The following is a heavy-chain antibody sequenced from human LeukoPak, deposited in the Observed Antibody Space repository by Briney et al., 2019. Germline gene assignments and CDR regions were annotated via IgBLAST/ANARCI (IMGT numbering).Heavy chain of an antibody. CDR2: IYYSGST. CDR3: ARGVGYRDAFDI. J-gene: IGHJ3*02. D-gene: IGHD1-26*01. V-gene: IGHV4-61*08. Sequence: SETLSLTCTVSGGSISSGGYYWSWIRQHPGKGLEWIGYIYYSGSTNYNPSLKSRVTISVDTSKNQFSLKLSSVTAADTAVYYCARGVGYRDAFDIWGQGTMVTVFS. CDR1: GGSISSGGYY.